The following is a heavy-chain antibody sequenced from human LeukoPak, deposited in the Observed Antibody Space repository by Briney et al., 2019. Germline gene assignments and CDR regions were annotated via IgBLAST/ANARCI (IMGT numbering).Heavy chain of an antibody. CDR2: FDPEDGET. Sequence: ASVKVSCKVSGYTLTELSMHWVRQAPGKGLEWMGGFDPEDGETIYAQKFQGRVTMTEDTSTDTAYMELSSLRSEDTAVYYCATDSAEYYDILTGQVTDKYAFDIWGQGTMVTVSS. J-gene: IGHJ3*02. V-gene: IGHV1-24*01. D-gene: IGHD3-9*01. CDR3: ATDSAEYYDILTGQVTDKYAFDI. CDR1: GYTLTELS.